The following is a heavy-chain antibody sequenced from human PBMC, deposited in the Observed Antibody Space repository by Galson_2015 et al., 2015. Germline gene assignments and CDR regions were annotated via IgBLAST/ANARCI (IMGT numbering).Heavy chain of an antibody. Sequence: SETLSLTCAVSRASISNSDWWSWVRQPPGKGLEWIGEIYRSGTTKYNPSLESRVTMSVDKSKNHFSLKMNSVTAADTAVYYCASGNRGSYPNYSFGCWCQGTLSIVSS. D-gene: IGHD1-26*01. CDR2: IYRSGTT. J-gene: IGHJ4*02. CDR3: ASGNRGSYPNYSFGC. V-gene: IGHV4-4*02. CDR1: RASISNSDW.